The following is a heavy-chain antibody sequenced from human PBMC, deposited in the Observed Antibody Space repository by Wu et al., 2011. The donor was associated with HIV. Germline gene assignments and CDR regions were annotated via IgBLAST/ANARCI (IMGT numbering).Heavy chain of an antibody. D-gene: IGHD4-11*01. CDR2: IIPIFGTA. J-gene: IGHJ6*03. Sequence: QVQLVQSGAEVKKPGSSVKVSCKASGGTFSSYAISWVRQAPGQGLEWMGGIIPIFGTANYAQKFQGRVTITADESMSTAYMELSSLRSEDTVVYYCARASPTTPTIWDYYMDVWGKGTTVTVSS. V-gene: IGHV1-69*01. CDR3: ARASPTTPTIWDYYMDV. CDR1: GGTFSSYA.